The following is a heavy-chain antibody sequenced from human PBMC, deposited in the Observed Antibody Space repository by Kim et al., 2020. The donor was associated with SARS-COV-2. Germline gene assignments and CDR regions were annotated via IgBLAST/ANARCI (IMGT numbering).Heavy chain of an antibody. CDR2: LNPESGGT. J-gene: IGHJ6*02. V-gene: IGHV1-2*06. D-gene: IGHD3-10*01. CDR3: ARRGWMEINEYYYGMDV. Sequence: ASVKVSCTVLGYAFTDYFIHWVRQAPGQAPEWMGRLNPESGGTKYSQKFQGRATMTRDTSIATAFMELSGLTSDDTAMYYCARRGWMEINEYYYGMDVWGQGTAVTVSS. CDR1: GYAFTDYF.